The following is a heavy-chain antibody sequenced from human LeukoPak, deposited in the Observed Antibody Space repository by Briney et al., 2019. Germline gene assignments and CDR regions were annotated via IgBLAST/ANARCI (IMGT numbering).Heavy chain of an antibody. Sequence: ASVKVSCKVSGYTLTELSMHWVRQAPGKGLEWMGGFDPEDGETIYAQKFQGRVTMTEDTSTDTAYMELSSLRSEDTAVYYCTAEVYRGHVYSYYYGMDVWGQGTTVTVFS. D-gene: IGHD5-12*01. CDR1: GYTLTELS. CDR2: FDPEDGET. J-gene: IGHJ6*02. CDR3: TAEVYRGHVYSYYYGMDV. V-gene: IGHV1-24*01.